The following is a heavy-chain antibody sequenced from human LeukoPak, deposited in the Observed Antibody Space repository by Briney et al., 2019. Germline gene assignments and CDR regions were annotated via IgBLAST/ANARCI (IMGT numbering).Heavy chain of an antibody. Sequence: PSETLSLTCTVSGGSISRSSYYWGWIRQPPGKGLEWIGSIYYSGSTYYNPSLKSRVTISVDTSKNQFSLKLSSVTAADTAVYYCARDMGHIAAAGSEAFDIWGQGTMVTVSS. V-gene: IGHV4-39*07. CDR3: ARDMGHIAAAGSEAFDI. D-gene: IGHD6-13*01. CDR1: GGSISRSSYY. CDR2: IYYSGST. J-gene: IGHJ3*02.